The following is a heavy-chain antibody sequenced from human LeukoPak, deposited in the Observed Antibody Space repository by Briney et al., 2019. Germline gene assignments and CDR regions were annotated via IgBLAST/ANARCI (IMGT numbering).Heavy chain of an antibody. V-gene: IGHV1-8*01. CDR2: MSPNSGDT. CDR3: ARGPPNWGYDY. Sequence: ASVKVSCKASGYTFTSYDFNWVRQATGQRPEWMGWMSPNSGDTGYAQKFQDRVTMTRNTSISTAYMELSSLRSGDTAVYYRARGPPNWGYDYWGPGTLVTVSS. CDR1: GYTFTSYD. D-gene: IGHD7-27*01. J-gene: IGHJ4*02.